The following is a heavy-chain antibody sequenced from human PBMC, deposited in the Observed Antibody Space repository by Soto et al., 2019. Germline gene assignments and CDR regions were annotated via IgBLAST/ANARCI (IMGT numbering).Heavy chain of an antibody. CDR3: ARKQSYYYGSGSNRWFDP. V-gene: IGHV4-59*01. D-gene: IGHD3-10*01. CDR2: IYYSGST. Sequence: PSETLSLTCTVSGGSISSYYWSWIRQPPGKGLEWIGYIYYSGSTNYNPSLKSRVTISVDTSKNQFSLKLSSVTAADTAVYYCARKQSYYYGSGSNRWFDPWGQGTLVTLL. J-gene: IGHJ5*02. CDR1: GGSISSYY.